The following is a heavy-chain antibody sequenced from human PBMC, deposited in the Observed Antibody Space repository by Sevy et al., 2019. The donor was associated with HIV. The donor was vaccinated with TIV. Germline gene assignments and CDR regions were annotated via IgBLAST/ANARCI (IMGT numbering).Heavy chain of an antibody. CDR1: GFTLSDYY. V-gene: IGHV3-11*01. Sequence: GGSLRLSCTASGFTLSDYYMSWIRQAPGKGLQWISYISGSDDSGGDDTIYYADSVKGRFTISRDNAKNSLYLQMSSLRADDTAVYYCARDHVKDGKGGDYYYHAMDVWRRGTTVTVSS. CDR3: ARDHVKDGKGGDYYYHAMDV. CDR2: ISGSDDSGGDDTI. D-gene: IGHD3-16*01. J-gene: IGHJ6*02.